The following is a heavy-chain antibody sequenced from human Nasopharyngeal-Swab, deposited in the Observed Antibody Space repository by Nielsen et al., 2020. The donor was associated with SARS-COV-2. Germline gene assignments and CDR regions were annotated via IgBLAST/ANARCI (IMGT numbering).Heavy chain of an antibody. CDR2: ISSSSSTI. D-gene: IGHD3-3*01. J-gene: IGHJ6*02. CDR1: GFIFSSYW. CDR3: ARWSGYYYYYGMDV. Sequence: GESLKISCEASGFIFSSYWMNWVRQAPGKGLEWVSYISSSSSTIYYADSVKGRFTISRDNAKNSLYLQMNSLRAEDTAVYYCARWSGYYYYYGMDVWGQGTTVTVSS. V-gene: IGHV3-48*04.